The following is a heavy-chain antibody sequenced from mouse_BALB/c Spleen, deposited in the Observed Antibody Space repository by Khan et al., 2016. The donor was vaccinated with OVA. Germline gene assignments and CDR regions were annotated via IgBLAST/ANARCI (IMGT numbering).Heavy chain of an antibody. Sequence: EVELVESGPGLVKPSQSLSLTCTVTGYSITSDYAWNWIRQFPGNKLEWMGYISSSGSTNYNPALKSRISNTRETSKNQFFLQLNSVTTEDTATYYCARDGSRYNYAMDYWCQGTSVTVSS. CDR2: ISSSGST. CDR3: ARDGSRYNYAMDY. D-gene: IGHD2-3*01. CDR1: GYSITSDYA. J-gene: IGHJ4*01. V-gene: IGHV3-2*02.